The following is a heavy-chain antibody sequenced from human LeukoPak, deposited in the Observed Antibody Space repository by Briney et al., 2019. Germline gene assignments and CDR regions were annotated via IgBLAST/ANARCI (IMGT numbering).Heavy chain of an antibody. V-gene: IGHV3-30*19. Sequence: GGSLRLSCAASGFTFTNYGMHWVRQAPGKGLEWVAVISYDGSNKYYADSVKGRFTISRDNSKNTLYLQMNSLRAEDTAVYYCARLWELYYFDYWGQGTLVTVSS. D-gene: IGHD1-26*01. CDR2: ISYDGSNK. CDR3: ARLWELYYFDY. J-gene: IGHJ4*02. CDR1: GFTFTNYG.